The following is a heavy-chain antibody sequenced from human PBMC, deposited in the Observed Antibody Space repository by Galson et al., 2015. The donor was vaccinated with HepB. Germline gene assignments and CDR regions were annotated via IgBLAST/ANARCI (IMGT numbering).Heavy chain of an antibody. Sequence: TLSLTCAVYGGSFSGYYWSWIRQPPGKGLEWIGEINHSGSTNYNPSLKSRVTISVDTSKNQFSLKLSSVTAADTAVYYCAREGAAAGTESWGQGTLVTVSS. D-gene: IGHD6-13*01. V-gene: IGHV4-34*01. CDR1: GGSFSGYY. J-gene: IGHJ5*02. CDR3: AREGAAAGTES. CDR2: INHSGST.